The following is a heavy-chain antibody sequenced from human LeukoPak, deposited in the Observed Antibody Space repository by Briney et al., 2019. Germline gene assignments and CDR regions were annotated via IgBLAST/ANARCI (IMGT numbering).Heavy chain of an antibody. J-gene: IGHJ6*03. Sequence: ASVKVSCKASGYSFSNYGLSWVRQAPGQGLEWMGWINPNSGGTNYAQKFQGRVTMTRDTSISTAYMELSRLRSDDTAVYYCARSDIVVVVAATRYYMDVWGKGTTVTVSS. V-gene: IGHV1-2*02. D-gene: IGHD2-15*01. CDR1: GYSFSNYG. CDR3: ARSDIVVVVAATRYYMDV. CDR2: INPNSGGT.